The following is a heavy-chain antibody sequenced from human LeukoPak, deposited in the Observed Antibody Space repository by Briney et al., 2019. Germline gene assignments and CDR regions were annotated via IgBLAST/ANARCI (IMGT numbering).Heavy chain of an antibody. Sequence: SETLSLTCTISGGSVSSSNWWGWIRQTPAKELEWIGEIYHNGNTGYNPSLKSRVTISVDTSKNQFSLKLSSVTAADTAVYYCAREGSSSWYTNWFDPWGQGTLVTVSS. V-gene: IGHV4-4*02. CDR3: AREGSSSWYTNWFDP. J-gene: IGHJ5*02. D-gene: IGHD6-13*01. CDR1: GGSVSSSNW. CDR2: IYHNGNT.